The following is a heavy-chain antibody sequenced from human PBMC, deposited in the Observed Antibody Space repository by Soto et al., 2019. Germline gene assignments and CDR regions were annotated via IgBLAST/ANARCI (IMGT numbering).Heavy chain of an antibody. J-gene: IGHJ6*03. CDR2: IKSKTDGGTT. CDR3: TSQYLYNWNDVVAGEYYYYMDV. Sequence: PGGSLRLSCAASGFTFSNAWMSWVRQAPGKGLEWVGRIKSKTDGGTTDYAAPVKGRFTISRDDSKNTLYLQMNSLKTEDTAVYYCTSQYLYNWNDVVAGEYYYYMDVWGKGTTVTVSS. CDR1: GFTFSNAW. V-gene: IGHV3-15*01. D-gene: IGHD1-1*01.